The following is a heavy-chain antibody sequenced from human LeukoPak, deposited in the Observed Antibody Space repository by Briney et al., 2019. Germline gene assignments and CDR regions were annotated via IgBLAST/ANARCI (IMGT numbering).Heavy chain of an antibody. J-gene: IGHJ3*02. CDR1: GFTFSSYD. D-gene: IGHD2-15*01. CDR2: IGTAGDP. CDR3: ARGLRYCSGGSCYNSDAFDI. V-gene: IGHV3-13*05. Sequence: AGGSLRLSCAASGFTFSSYDMHWVRQATGKGLEWVSAIGTAGDPYYPGSVKGRFTISRENATNSLYLQMISLRAGDTAVYYCARGLRYCSGGSCYNSDAFDIWGQGTMVTVSS.